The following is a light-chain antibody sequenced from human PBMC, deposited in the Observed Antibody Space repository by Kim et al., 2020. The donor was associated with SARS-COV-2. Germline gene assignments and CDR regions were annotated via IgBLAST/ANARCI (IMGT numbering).Light chain of an antibody. CDR3: QQYIGHPYT. CDR2: EAS. CDR1: QNILTW. V-gene: IGKV1-5*03. Sequence: DIQMTQSPSTLSAFVGDRVTFTCRASQNILTWLAWYRQTPGKPPNLLIYEASTLEGGVSSRFSGSGSGTEFTLTITSLQPDDVGTYYCQQYIGHPYTFGQGTKLEIK. J-gene: IGKJ2*01.